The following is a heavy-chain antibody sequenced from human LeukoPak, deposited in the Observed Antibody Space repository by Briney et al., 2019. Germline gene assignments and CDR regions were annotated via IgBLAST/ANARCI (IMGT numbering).Heavy chain of an antibody. D-gene: IGHD3-3*01. V-gene: IGHV1-18*01. Sequence: ASVKVSCKASGYSFTSFGISWVRQAPGQGPEWIGWISAYNGDTNYIQKFQGRVTLTTDTSMNTAYMELRSLTSDDTAVYYCARDLGLDTTMIFFDYWGQGTLVTVSS. CDR3: ARDLGLDTTMIFFDY. CDR2: ISAYNGDT. CDR1: GYSFTSFG. J-gene: IGHJ4*02.